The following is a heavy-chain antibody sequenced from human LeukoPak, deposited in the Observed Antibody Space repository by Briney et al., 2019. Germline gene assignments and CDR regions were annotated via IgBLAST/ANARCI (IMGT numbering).Heavy chain of an antibody. Sequence: SPSETLSLTCTVSGGSISSGGYYWSWIRQPAGKGLEWIGRIYTSGSTNYNPSLKSRVTMSVDTSKNQFSLKLSSVTAADTAVYYCARIRDWNYSGYMDVWGKGTTVTVSS. CDR2: IYTSGST. D-gene: IGHD1-7*01. V-gene: IGHV4-61*02. CDR3: ARIRDWNYSGYMDV. J-gene: IGHJ6*03. CDR1: GGSISSGGYY.